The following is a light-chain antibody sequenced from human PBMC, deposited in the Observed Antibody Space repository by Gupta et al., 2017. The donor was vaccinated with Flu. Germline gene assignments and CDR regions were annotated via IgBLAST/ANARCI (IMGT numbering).Light chain of an antibody. J-gene: IGLJ3*02. Sequence: SLLTQAPSASGTPGQRVTISCSGGRSNIGSNYVFWYQQLPGTAPQLLIYRTDQRPSGVSDRFSASKSDTSASLAISGLRSEDEALYYCSTWDDALSGPVFGGGTKLTV. CDR2: RTD. CDR3: STWDDALSGPV. V-gene: IGLV1-47*01. CDR1: RSNIGSNY.